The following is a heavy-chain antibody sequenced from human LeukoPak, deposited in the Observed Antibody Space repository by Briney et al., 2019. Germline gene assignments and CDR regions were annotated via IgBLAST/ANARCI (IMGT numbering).Heavy chain of an antibody. D-gene: IGHD4-17*01. Sequence: SGGSLRLSCAASGFTFDDYVMHWVRQAPGKGLEWVSGISWNSGSIGYADSVKGRFTISRDNAKNSLYLQMNSLRAEDTAVYYCARDPVRVTTPYYFDYWGQGTLVTVSS. V-gene: IGHV3-9*01. CDR1: GFTFDDYV. CDR3: ARDPVRVTTPYYFDY. CDR2: ISWNSGSI. J-gene: IGHJ4*02.